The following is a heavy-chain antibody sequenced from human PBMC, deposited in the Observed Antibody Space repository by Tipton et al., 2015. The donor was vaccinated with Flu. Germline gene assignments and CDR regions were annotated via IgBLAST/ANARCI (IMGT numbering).Heavy chain of an antibody. Sequence: TLSLTCTVSGASMTSSSYYWGWVRQSPGKGLEWIGTIYYSGSTYYNPSLKSRVTFSLDTSKSQFSLRLSSVTAADTAVYYCVRHFPECSSASCPFDSWGQGILVTVSS. CDR1: GASMTSSSYY. CDR2: IYYSGST. D-gene: IGHD2-2*01. V-gene: IGHV4-39*01. J-gene: IGHJ4*02. CDR3: VRHFPECSSASCPFDS.